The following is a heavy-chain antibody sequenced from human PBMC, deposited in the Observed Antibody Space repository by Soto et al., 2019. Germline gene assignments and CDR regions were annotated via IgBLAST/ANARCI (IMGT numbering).Heavy chain of an antibody. CDR1: GFTFSSYS. D-gene: IGHD3-22*01. J-gene: IGHJ4*02. V-gene: IGHV3-48*02. CDR2: ISSSSSTI. CDR3: ARDSRADYDSSGYYYDY. Sequence: GGSLRLSCAASGFTFSSYSMNWVRQAPGKGLEWVSYISSSSSTIYYADSVKGRFTISRDNAKNSLYLQMNSLRDEDTAVYYCARDSRADYDSSGYYYDYWGQGTLVTVSS.